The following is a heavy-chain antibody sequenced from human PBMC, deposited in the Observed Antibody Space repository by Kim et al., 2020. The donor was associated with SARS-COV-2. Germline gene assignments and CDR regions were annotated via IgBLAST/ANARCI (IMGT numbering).Heavy chain of an antibody. J-gene: IGHJ5*02. V-gene: IGHV1-46*01. Sequence: ASVKVSCKASGYTFTSYYMHWVRQAPGQGLEWMGIINPSGGSTSYAQKFQGRVTMTRDTSTSTVYMELSSLRSEDTAVYYCARGQNYDILTGYYTPWFDPWGQGTLVTVSS. CDR1: GYTFTSYY. CDR3: ARGQNYDILTGYYTPWFDP. CDR2: INPSGGST. D-gene: IGHD3-9*01.